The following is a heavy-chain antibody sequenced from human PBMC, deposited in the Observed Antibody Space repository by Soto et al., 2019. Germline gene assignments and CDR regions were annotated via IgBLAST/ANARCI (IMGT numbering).Heavy chain of an antibody. CDR3: ARQSYSSYYFDY. CDR1: GFTFSSYA. J-gene: IGHJ4*02. V-gene: IGHV3-64*01. D-gene: IGHD6-13*01. Sequence: EVQLVESGGGLVQPGGSLRLSCAASGFTFSSYAMHWVRQAPGKGLEYVSAISSNGGSTYYANSVKGRFTISRDNSKNTLYLQMGSLRAEDMAVYCCARQSYSSYYFDYWGQGTLVTVSS. CDR2: ISSNGGST.